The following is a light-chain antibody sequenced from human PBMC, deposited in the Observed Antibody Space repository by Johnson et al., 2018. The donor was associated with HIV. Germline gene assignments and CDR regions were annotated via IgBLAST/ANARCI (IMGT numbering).Light chain of an antibody. CDR2: DNN. CDR3: GTWDTSLGAGHV. Sequence: QSVLTQPPSVSAAPGQKVTIYCSGSSSNIGNNYVSWYQQLPGTAPKLLIYDNNRRPSGIPDRFSGSKSGTSATLGITGLQTGDEADYYCGTWDTSLGAGHVFGTGTKVTVL. J-gene: IGLJ1*01. V-gene: IGLV1-51*01. CDR1: SSNIGNNY.